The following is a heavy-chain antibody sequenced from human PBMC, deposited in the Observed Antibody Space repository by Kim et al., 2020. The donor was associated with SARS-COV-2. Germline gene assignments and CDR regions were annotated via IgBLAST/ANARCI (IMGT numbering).Heavy chain of an antibody. D-gene: IGHD1-26*01. CDR2: IYYSGST. CDR3: ARLVGYAYYYYGMDV. CDR1: GGSISSSSYY. V-gene: IGHV4-39*01. Sequence: SETLSLTCTVSGGSISSSSYYWGWIRQPPGKGLEWIGSIYYSGSTYYNPSLKSRVTISVDTSKNQFSLKLSSVTAADTAVYYCARLVGYAYYYYGMDVWGQGTTVTVSS. J-gene: IGHJ6*02.